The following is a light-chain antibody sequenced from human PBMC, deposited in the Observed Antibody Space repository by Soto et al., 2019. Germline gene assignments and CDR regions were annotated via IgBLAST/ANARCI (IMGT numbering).Light chain of an antibody. CDR3: QQYNNWPPWT. Sequence: EVVMTQPPGTLSVSPGGRVTLSCRASRSISSNLSWYQQKPGQPPRLLIYGASTRATGIPARFSGSGSGTEFTLTISSLQSEDFAVYYCQQYNNWPPWTFGQGTKVDIK. J-gene: IGKJ1*01. CDR2: GAS. V-gene: IGKV3-15*01. CDR1: RSISSN.